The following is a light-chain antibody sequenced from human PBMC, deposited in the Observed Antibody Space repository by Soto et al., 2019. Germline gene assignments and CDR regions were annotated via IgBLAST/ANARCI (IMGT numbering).Light chain of an antibody. Sequence: QSDLTQPASVSPSPGQSITISFTGTNSDVGGYNFVSWYQQHPGKAPKLIIYDVSNRPSGVSYRFSGSKSGNTASLTISGLQAEDEDDYYCCSYTARSTHVSGPGTKVTV. CDR1: NSDVGGYNF. CDR2: DVS. J-gene: IGLJ1*01. V-gene: IGLV2-14*01. CDR3: CSYTARSTHV.